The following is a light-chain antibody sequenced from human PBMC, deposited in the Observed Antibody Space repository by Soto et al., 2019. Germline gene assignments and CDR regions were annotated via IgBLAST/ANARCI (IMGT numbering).Light chain of an antibody. CDR3: QEYNTWPWT. CDR1: QSVNNN. V-gene: IGKV3-15*01. CDR2: GAS. J-gene: IGKJ5*01. Sequence: ETLMTQSPATLPVSPGERATLSCRASQSVNNNLAWYQQKLGQAPRVLIYGASTRATGIPARFTGSGSGTEFILTITSLQSEDSAVYYCQEYNTWPWTFGQGTRLEIK.